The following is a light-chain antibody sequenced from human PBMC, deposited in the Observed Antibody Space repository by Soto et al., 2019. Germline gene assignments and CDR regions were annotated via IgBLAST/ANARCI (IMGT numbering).Light chain of an antibody. Sequence: QSALTQPPSASGSPGQSVTISCTGTSTDIGGYNFVSWYQQHPGKAPKLIIYEVTKLPSGVPDRFSGSKFGNTASLTVSGLQPEDDAEYYFSSYAGRNNFDVFGSGTKLPVL. CDR3: SSYAGRNNFDV. CDR2: EVT. CDR1: STDIGGYNF. V-gene: IGLV2-8*01. J-gene: IGLJ1*01.